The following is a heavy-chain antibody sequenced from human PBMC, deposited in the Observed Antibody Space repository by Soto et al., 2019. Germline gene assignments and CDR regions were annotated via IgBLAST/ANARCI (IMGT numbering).Heavy chain of an antibody. CDR3: AIDALEIVVGTADRAYSDD. Sequence: ASVKVSCKAPGYTFTSYGISWVRQAPGQGLEWMGWISAYNGNTNYAQKLQGRVTMTTDTSTSTAYMELRSLRSDDTAVDYCAIDALEIVVGTADRAYSDDWGQGTLVTVAS. V-gene: IGHV1-18*01. CDR2: ISAYNGNT. D-gene: IGHD2-2*03. J-gene: IGHJ4*02. CDR1: GYTFTSYG.